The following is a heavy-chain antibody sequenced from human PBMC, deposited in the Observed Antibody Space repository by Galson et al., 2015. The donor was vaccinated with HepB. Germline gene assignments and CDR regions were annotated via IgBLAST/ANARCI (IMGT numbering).Heavy chain of an antibody. V-gene: IGHV3-30-3*01. CDR2: ISYDGSNK. J-gene: IGHJ6*02. Sequence: SLRLSCAASGFTFSSYAMHWVRQAPGKGLEWVAVISYDGSNKYYADSVKGRFTISRDNSKNTLYLQMNSLRAEDTAVYYCARDVSDPAMVWMYYYHGMDVWGQGTRSPPP. D-gene: IGHD5-18*01. CDR3: ARDVSDPAMVWMYYYHGMDV. CDR1: GFTFSSYA.